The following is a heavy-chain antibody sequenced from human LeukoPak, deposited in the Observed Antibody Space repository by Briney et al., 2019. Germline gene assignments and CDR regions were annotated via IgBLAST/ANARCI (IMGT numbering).Heavy chain of an antibody. J-gene: IGHJ6*02. CDR2: IYTSGST. CDR3: ARDLDFWSGYDVYYYGMDV. CDR1: AGSI. Sequence: PSETLSLTCTVSAGSISWIRQPAGKGLEWIGRIYTSGSTNYNPSLKSRVTISVDTSKNQFSLKLSSVTAADTAVYYCARDLDFWSGYDVYYYGMDVWGQGTTVTVSS. D-gene: IGHD3-3*01. V-gene: IGHV4-4*07.